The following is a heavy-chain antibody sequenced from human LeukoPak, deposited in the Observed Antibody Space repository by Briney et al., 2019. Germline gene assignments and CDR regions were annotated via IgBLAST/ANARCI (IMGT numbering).Heavy chain of an antibody. V-gene: IGHV3-30*04. CDR2: ISYDGSNK. D-gene: IGHD6-19*01. J-gene: IGHJ4*02. CDR1: GFTFSSYA. Sequence: GGSLRLSCAASGFTFSSYAMHWVRQAPGKGLEGVAVISYDGSNKYYADSVKGRFTISRDNSKNTLYLQMNSLRAEDTAVYYCARESIAVATRIFDYWGQGTLVTVSS. CDR3: ARESIAVATRIFDY.